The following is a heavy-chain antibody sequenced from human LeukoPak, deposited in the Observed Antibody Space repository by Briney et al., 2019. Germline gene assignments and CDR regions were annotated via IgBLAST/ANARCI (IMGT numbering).Heavy chain of an antibody. V-gene: IGHV1-2*02. D-gene: IGHD2-2*02. CDR1: GYTFTDYY. CDR3: ARGSDDCAATSCYSLYYYSYFYMDV. Sequence: ASLKVSCKASGYTFTDYYLHWVRQPPGQGLEWMGWIYPNTGATNYPQKFKGRVTMTKTTSISTAYMELTRLRSDDTAVYYCARGSDDCAATSCYSLYYYSYFYMDVWGKGTTVTVSS. CDR2: IYPNTGAT. J-gene: IGHJ6*03.